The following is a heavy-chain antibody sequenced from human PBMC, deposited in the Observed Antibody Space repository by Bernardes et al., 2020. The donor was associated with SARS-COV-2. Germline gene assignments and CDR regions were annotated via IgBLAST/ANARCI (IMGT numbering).Heavy chain of an antibody. CDR3: AKALGITIFGVVIPAQNYYYGMDV. CDR1: GFTFSSYA. D-gene: IGHD3-3*01. CDR2: ISGSGGST. V-gene: IGHV3-23*01. Sequence: GGSLRLSCAASGFTFSSYAMSWVRQAPGKGLEWVSAISGSGGSTYYADSVKGRFTISRDNSKNTLYLQMNSLRAEDTAVYYCAKALGITIFGVVIPAQNYYYGMDVWGQGTTVTVAS. J-gene: IGHJ6*02.